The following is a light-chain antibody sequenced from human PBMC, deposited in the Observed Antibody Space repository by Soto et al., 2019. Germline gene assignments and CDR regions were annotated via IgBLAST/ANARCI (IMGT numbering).Light chain of an antibody. V-gene: IGLV2-14*03. Sequence: QSALTQPASVSGSPGQSITISCTGTSSDVGTYNYVSWYQQHPGKAPKVMIYDVSNRPSGVSNRFSGSKSGNTASLTISELQAEDEADYYCSSYTGSSTSVIFGGGTKLTVL. J-gene: IGLJ2*01. CDR1: SSDVGTYNY. CDR2: DVS. CDR3: SSYTGSSTSVI.